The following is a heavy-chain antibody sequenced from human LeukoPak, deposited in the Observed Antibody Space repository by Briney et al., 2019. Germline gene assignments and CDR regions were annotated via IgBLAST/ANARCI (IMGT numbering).Heavy chain of an antibody. D-gene: IGHD3-22*01. J-gene: IGHJ4*02. CDR3: ARGPLYYRPNFDY. CDR1: GGSFSGYY. Sequence: PSETLSLTCAVYGGSFSGYYWSWIRQPPGKGLEWIGYIYYSGSTNYNPSLKSRVTISLDTSKNQFSLKLSSVTAADTAVYYCARGPLYYRPNFDYWGQGTLVTVSS. V-gene: IGHV4-59*08. CDR2: IYYSGST.